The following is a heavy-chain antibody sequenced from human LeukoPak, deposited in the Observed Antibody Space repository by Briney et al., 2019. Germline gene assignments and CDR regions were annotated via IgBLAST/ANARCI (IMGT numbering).Heavy chain of an antibody. J-gene: IGHJ5*02. V-gene: IGHV4-38-2*02. CDR2: IYHSGST. CDR1: GYSISSGYY. D-gene: IGHD6-6*01. CDR3: ARDVSIAARPGRGWFDP. Sequence: SETLSLTCTVSGYSISSGYYWGWIRQPPGKGVEWIGSIYHSGSTYYNPSLKSRVTISVDTSKNQFSLKLSSVTAADTAVYYCARDVSIAARPGRGWFDPWGQGTLVTVSS.